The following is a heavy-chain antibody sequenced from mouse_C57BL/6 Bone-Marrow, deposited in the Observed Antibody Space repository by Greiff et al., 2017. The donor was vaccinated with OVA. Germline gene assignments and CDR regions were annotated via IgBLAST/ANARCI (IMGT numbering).Heavy chain of an antibody. D-gene: IGHD4-1*01. Sequence: QVQLQQSGPELVKPGASVKLSCKASGYTFTSYDINWVKQRPGQGLEWIGWIYPRYGSTKYNEKFKGKATLTVETSSSTAYMELHSLTSEDSAVYFCARSPIWDPFAYWGQGTLVTVSA. CDR3: ARSPIWDPFAY. J-gene: IGHJ3*01. CDR1: GYTFTSYD. CDR2: IYPRYGST. V-gene: IGHV1-85*01.